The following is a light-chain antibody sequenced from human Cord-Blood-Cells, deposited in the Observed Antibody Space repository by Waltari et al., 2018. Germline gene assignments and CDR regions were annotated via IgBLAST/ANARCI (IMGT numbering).Light chain of an antibody. CDR1: QRVLYSSNNKNY. CDR2: WAS. Sequence: DIVMTQSPDSLAVSLGERATINCKSSQRVLYSSNNKNYLAWYQQKPGQPPKRLIYWASTRESGVPDRFIGSGSGTDFTLTISSLQAEDVAVYYCQQYYSTPFTFGPGTKVDIK. J-gene: IGKJ3*01. V-gene: IGKV4-1*01. CDR3: QQYYSTPFT.